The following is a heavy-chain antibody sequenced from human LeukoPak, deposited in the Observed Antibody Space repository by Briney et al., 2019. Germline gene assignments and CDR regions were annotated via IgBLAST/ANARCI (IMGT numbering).Heavy chain of an antibody. CDR3: ARARASGRSGFDY. CDR1: GFTFSSYS. D-gene: IGHD2-15*01. V-gene: IGHV3-48*02. J-gene: IGHJ4*02. Sequence: GGSLRLSCAASGFTFSSYSMNWVRQAPGKGLEWVSYISSSSSTIYYADSVKGRFTISRDNAKNSLDLQMNSLRDEDTAVYYCARARASGRSGFDYWGQGTLVTVSS. CDR2: ISSSSSTI.